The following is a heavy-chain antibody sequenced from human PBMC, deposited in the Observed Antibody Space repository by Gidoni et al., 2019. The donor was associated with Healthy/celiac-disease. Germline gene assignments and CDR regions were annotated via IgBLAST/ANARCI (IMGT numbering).Heavy chain of an antibody. CDR2: INSDWRST. J-gene: IGHJ3*02. D-gene: IGHD2-15*01. V-gene: IGHV3-74*01. Sequence: EVQLVESGGGLVQPGGSRRLSCAASGLTFSSYWVPWVRPAPGKGLVWVSRINSDWRSTSYADSVKGRFTISRDNAKNTLYLQMNSLRAEDTAVYYCARTSRLFRGWWDAFDIWGQGTMVTVSS. CDR1: GLTFSSYW. CDR3: ARTSRLFRGWWDAFDI.